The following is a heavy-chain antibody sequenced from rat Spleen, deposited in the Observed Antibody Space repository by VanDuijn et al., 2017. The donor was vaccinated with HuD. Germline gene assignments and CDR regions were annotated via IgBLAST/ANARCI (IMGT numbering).Heavy chain of an antibody. D-gene: IGHD1-9*01. V-gene: IGHV5-29*01. CDR2: ISYGDSSGHSST. J-gene: IGHJ2*01. Sequence: EVQLVESDGGLVQPGRSLKLSCAASGFTFSDYGMAWVRQAPTKGLEWVATISYGDSSGHSSTYYRDSVKGRFTIAIDNAKSTQRLQMDSLRSEDTRTYYCARRHYGYTDYFDYWGQGVMVTVSS. CDR1: GFTFSDYG. CDR3: ARRHYGYTDYFDY.